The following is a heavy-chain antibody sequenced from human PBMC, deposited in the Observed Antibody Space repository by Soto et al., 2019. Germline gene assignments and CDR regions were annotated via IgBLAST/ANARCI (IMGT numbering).Heavy chain of an antibody. CDR1: GGSISSYY. CDR2: IYYSGST. D-gene: IGHD3-3*02. J-gene: IGHJ6*03. Sequence: PSETLSLTCTVSGGSISSYYWSWIRQPPGKGLEWIGYIYYSGSTSYNPSLKSRVTISVDTSKNQFSLKLSSVTAADTAVYYCARSIFGAMAGGYYYYMDVWRKGTTVTVSS. CDR3: ARSIFGAMAGGYYYYMDV. V-gene: IGHV4-59*01.